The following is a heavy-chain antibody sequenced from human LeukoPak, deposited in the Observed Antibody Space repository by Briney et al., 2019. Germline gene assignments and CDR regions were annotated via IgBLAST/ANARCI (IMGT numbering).Heavy chain of an antibody. CDR3: TTPSNQLWSPFDY. Sequence: GGSLRLSCAASGFTFSNAWMSWVRQAPGKGLEWVGRIKSKTDGGTTDYAAPVKGRFTISRDDSKNTLYLQMNSLKTEDTAVYYCTTPSNQLWSPFDYWGQGTLVTVSS. V-gene: IGHV3-15*01. D-gene: IGHD5-18*01. CDR1: GFTFSNAW. J-gene: IGHJ4*02. CDR2: IKSKTDGGTT.